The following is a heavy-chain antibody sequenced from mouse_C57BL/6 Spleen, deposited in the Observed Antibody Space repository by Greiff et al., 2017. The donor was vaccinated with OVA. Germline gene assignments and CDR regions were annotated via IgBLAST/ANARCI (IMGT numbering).Heavy chain of an antibody. CDR2: INPSNGGT. D-gene: IGHD3-2*02. V-gene: IGHV1-53*01. CDR1: GYTFTSYW. CDR3: ARWGLLDSSGSYYFDY. J-gene: IGHJ2*01. Sequence: VQLQQSGTELVKPGASVKLSCKASGYTFTSYWMHWVKQRPGQGLEWIGNINPSNGGTNYNEKFKSKATLTVDKSSSTAYMQLSSLTSEDSAVYYCARWGLLDSSGSYYFDYWGQGTTRTVSS.